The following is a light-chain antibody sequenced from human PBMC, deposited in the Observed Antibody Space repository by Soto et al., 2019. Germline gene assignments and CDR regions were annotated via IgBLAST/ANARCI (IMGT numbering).Light chain of an antibody. CDR1: QSVSGN. J-gene: IGKJ5*01. Sequence: EIVMTQSPATLSVSPGERAALSCRASQSVSGNLACYQQTPGQAPRLLIYGASTRATGIAARFSGSGFGTEFTLTISSLKSEDFAVYYCQQYNYRPPAFGQGTRLEIK. CDR3: QQYNYRPPA. CDR2: GAS. V-gene: IGKV3-15*01.